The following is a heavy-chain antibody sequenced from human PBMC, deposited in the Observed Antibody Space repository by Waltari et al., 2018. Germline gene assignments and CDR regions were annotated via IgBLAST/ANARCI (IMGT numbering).Heavy chain of an antibody. CDR2: IDSGGST. CDR3: ARELHDAFYI. CDR1: GFNVSSNS. J-gene: IGHJ3*02. Sequence: EVQLVESGGGLIQPGGSLRLSCAASGFNVSSNSMSWFRQAPGKGLEGFSVIDSGGSTYYADSVKGRFTISRDNSKNTLYLQMNSLRAEDTAVYYCARELHDAFYIWGQGTMVTVSS. V-gene: IGHV3-53*01.